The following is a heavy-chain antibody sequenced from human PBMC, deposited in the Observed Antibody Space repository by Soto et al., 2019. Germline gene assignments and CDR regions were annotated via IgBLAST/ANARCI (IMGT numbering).Heavy chain of an antibody. CDR3: YLSGNDAFDI. CDR1: GFTFSSYA. Sequence: GGSLRLSCAASGFTFSSYAMSWVRQAPGKGLEWVSAISGSGGSTYYADSVKGRFTISRDNSKNTLYLQMNSLRAEDTAVYLVYLSGNDAFDIWGQGTMVTVSS. V-gene: IGHV3-23*01. CDR2: ISGSGGST. J-gene: IGHJ3*02. D-gene: IGHD3-3*01.